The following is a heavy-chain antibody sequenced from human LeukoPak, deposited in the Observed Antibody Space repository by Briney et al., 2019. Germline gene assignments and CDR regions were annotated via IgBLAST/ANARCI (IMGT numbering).Heavy chain of an antibody. V-gene: IGHV1-2*06. J-gene: IGHJ5*02. CDR2: INPNSGGT. Sequence: GASVKVSCKASGYTFTGYYMHWVRQAPGQGLEWMGRINPNSGGTNYAQKFQGRVTMTRDTSISTAYMELSRLRSDDTAVYYCARDSWSGYFNWFDPWGQGTLVTVSP. CDR3: ARDSWSGYFNWFDP. CDR1: GYTFTGYY. D-gene: IGHD3-3*01.